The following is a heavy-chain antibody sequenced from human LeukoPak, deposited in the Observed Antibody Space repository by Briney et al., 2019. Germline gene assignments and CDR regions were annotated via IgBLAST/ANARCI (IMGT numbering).Heavy chain of an antibody. CDR3: ARLDTWSGYAAY. V-gene: IGHV4-59*08. D-gene: IGHD3-3*01. CDR2: IYSSGST. J-gene: IGHJ4*02. CDR1: GASLEYFY. Sequence: SETLSLTCSVSGASLEYFYWSWFRQPPGKRLECIGFIYSSGSTNYNPSLKSRVSISVDTSKNQFSLRLRSVTAADTAVYYCARLDTWSGYAAYWGQGALVAVSS.